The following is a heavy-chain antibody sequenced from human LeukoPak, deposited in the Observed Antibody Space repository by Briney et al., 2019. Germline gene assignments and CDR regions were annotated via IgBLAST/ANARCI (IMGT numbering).Heavy chain of an antibody. Sequence: SETLSLTCTVSGGSISSGDYYWSWLRQPPGKGLEWIGYIYYSGSTYYNPSLKSRVTISVDTSKNQFSLKLSSVTAAGTAVYYCARAHDSSGYLFDYWGQGTLVTVSS. CDR2: IYYSGST. J-gene: IGHJ4*02. D-gene: IGHD3-22*01. CDR1: GGSISSGDYY. V-gene: IGHV4-30-4*01. CDR3: ARAHDSSGYLFDY.